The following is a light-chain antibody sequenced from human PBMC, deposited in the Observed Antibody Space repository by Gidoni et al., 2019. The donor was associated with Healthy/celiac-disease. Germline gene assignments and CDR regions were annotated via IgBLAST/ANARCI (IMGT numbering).Light chain of an antibody. CDR2: DAS. CDR3: QQRSNWPRMYT. V-gene: IGKV3-11*01. CDR1: QSVSSY. Sequence: EIVWTQSPATLSLSPGERATLSCRASQSVSSYLAWYQQKPGQAPRLLIYDASNRATGIPARFSGSGSGTDFTLTISSLEPEDFAVYYCQQRSNWPRMYTFXXXTKLEIK. J-gene: IGKJ2*01.